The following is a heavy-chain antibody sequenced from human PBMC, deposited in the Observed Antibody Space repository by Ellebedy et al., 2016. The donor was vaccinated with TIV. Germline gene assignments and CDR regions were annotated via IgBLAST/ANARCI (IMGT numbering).Heavy chain of an antibody. J-gene: IGHJ4*02. V-gene: IGHV1-18*04. Sequence: ASVKVSXXTPGYTFTSYSINWVRQAPGQGLEWMGWISGFNGDTNFAQQFQGRVTMTRDTSTSTVYMELSSLRSEDTAVYYCAREGRDGYNSEFDFWGQGTLLTVSS. CDR1: GYTFTSYS. CDR3: AREGRDGYNSEFDF. D-gene: IGHD5-24*01. CDR2: ISGFNGDT.